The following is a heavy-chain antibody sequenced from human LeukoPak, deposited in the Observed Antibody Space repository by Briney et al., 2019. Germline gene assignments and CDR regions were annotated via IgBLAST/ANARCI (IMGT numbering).Heavy chain of an antibody. CDR1: GFSLSTSGMC. J-gene: IGHJ3*02. CDR3: ARIGSGLGIKGAFDI. CDR2: IDWDDDK. D-gene: IGHD7-27*01. V-gene: IGHV2-70*11. Sequence: SGPTLVNPTQTLTLTCTFSGFSLSTSGMCVSWIRQPSGKALEWLARIDWDDDKYYSTSLKTRLTISKDTSKNQVVLTMTNMDPVDTATYYCARIGSGLGIKGAFDIWGQGTMVTVSS.